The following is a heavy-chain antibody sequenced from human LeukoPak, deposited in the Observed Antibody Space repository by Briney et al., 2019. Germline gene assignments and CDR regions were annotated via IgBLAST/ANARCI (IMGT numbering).Heavy chain of an antibody. J-gene: IGHJ4*02. D-gene: IGHD2-15*01. CDR3: ATFFRGSSGYFDY. CDR1: GDSIRRYY. Sequence: SETLSLTCSVSGDSIRRYYWSWIRQSPGKGLEWIGLMYYSGITKYNPSLQSRVTMSLDTSKNHFSLTVNSVTAADTAVYYCATFFRGSSGYFDYWGQGTLVTVSS. CDR2: MYYSGIT. V-gene: IGHV4-59*01.